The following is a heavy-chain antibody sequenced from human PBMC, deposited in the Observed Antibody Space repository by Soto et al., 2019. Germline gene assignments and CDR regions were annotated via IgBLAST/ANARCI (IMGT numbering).Heavy chain of an antibody. Sequence: EAQLVESGGGLVQPGGSLRLSCAASGFTFSSYSMNWVRQATGKGLEWMSYISISSSTIYYADSVQGRFTISRDNAKNSLYLQMNSLRDEDTAVYYCATDSPPGWHFDYWGQGTLVTVSS. J-gene: IGHJ4*02. CDR1: GFTFSSYS. CDR2: ISISSSTI. D-gene: IGHD6-19*01. V-gene: IGHV3-48*02. CDR3: ATDSPPGWHFDY.